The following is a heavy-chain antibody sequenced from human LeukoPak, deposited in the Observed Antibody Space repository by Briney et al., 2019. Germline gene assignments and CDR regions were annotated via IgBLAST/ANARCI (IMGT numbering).Heavy chain of an antibody. CDR3: ARGVARSSKFHFSYYFDY. V-gene: IGHV4-61*02. D-gene: IGHD6-6*01. CDR2: MYTSGRS. CDR1: GGSVSSGSYY. Sequence: SETLSLTCTVSGGSVSSGSYYWSWIRQPAGKGLEWIGRMYTSGRSNYNPSLKSRDTISIDKAMNQFSLKLSSVTAADTAVYYCARGVARSSKFHFSYYFDYWGQGTLVTVSS. J-gene: IGHJ4*02.